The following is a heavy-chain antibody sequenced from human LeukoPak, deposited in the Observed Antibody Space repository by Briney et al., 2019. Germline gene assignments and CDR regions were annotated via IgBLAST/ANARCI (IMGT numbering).Heavy chain of an antibody. CDR3: ARGPDYVYAFDI. Sequence: SVKVSYKASVGTFNSYAISWVRQAPRQGLEWMEGIIPIFGTANYAQKFQGRVTITTDESTSTAYMELSSLRSEDTAVYYCARGPDYVYAFDIWGQGTMVTVSS. CDR1: VGTFNSYA. D-gene: IGHD4-17*01. V-gene: IGHV1-69*05. J-gene: IGHJ3*02. CDR2: IIPIFGTA.